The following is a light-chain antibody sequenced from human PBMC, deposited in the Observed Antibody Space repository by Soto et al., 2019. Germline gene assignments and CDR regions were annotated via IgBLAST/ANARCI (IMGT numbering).Light chain of an antibody. CDR3: QQYDKWPYT. Sequence: EIVLTQSPDTLSVSPGERATLSCRTSQSVASNFAWYQQKPGQAPRLLVYGAFIRAPGFPVRFRGSGSGSEFTLTISSLQSEDGATYYCQQYDKWPYTFGQGTNLEIK. V-gene: IGKV3-15*01. CDR1: QSVASN. CDR2: GAF. J-gene: IGKJ2*01.